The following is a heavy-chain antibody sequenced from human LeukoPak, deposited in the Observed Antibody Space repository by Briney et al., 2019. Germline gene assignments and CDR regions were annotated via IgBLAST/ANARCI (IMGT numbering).Heavy chain of an antibody. CDR3: ATVRSGYDSNYYYYGMDV. CDR1: GYTLTKLS. D-gene: IGHD5-12*01. Sequence: GASMKVSCKVSGYTLTKLSMHWVRQAPGKGLEWMGGFDPEDGETIYAQKFQGRVTMTEDTSTDTAYMELSSLRSEDTAVYYCATVRSGYDSNYYYYGMDVWGQGTTVTVSS. J-gene: IGHJ6*02. CDR2: FDPEDGET. V-gene: IGHV1-24*01.